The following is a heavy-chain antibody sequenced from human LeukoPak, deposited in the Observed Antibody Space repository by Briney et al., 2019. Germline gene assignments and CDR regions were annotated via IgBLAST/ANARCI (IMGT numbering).Heavy chain of an antibody. CDR1: GFQFSRNG. J-gene: IGHJ4*02. D-gene: IGHD2-8*01. V-gene: IGHV3-30*02. CDR3: ARDFDDVNGNFYYIPDF. CDR2: IRYDGTKT. Sequence: GGSLRLSCTASGFQFSRNGMHWVRQAPGKGLEWVAFIRYDGTKTSYGDSVRGRFTISRDNSKNTLYLEMNSLRHEDTAVYSCARDFDDVNGNFYYIPDFWGQGTLVTVSS.